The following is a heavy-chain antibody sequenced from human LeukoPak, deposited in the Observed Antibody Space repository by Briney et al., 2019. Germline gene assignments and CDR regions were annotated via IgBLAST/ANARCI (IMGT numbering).Heavy chain of an antibody. Sequence: RLSRPAGRLSFSSYGKLWVGQAPVKRLEWVAVIWYDGSNKYYADSVKGRFTISRDNSKNTLYLQMNSLRAEDTAVYYCARDQGRIFGVVIIPYYYYGLDDWGQGTTVTVSS. J-gene: IGHJ6*02. CDR1: RLSFSSYG. CDR3: ARDQGRIFGVVIIPYYYYGLDD. V-gene: IGHV3-33*01. CDR2: IWYDGSNK. D-gene: IGHD3-3*01.